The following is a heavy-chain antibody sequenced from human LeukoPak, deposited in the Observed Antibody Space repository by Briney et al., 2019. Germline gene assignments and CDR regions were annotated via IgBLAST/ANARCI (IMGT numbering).Heavy chain of an antibody. D-gene: IGHD6-19*01. CDR1: GFTFSSYA. J-gene: IGHJ4*02. CDR2: ISGSGGST. V-gene: IGHV3-23*01. Sequence: GGSLRLSCAASGFTFSSYAMSWARQAPGKGLEWVSAISGSGGSTYYADSVKGRFTISRDNSKNTLYLQMNSLRAEDTAVYYCAKDTGYSSGWYDYWGQGTLVTVSS. CDR3: AKDTGYSSGWYDY.